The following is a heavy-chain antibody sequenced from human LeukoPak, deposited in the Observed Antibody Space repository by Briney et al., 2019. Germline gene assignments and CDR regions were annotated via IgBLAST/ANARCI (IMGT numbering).Heavy chain of an antibody. CDR1: GFTFSNYA. J-gene: IGHJ5*02. CDR3: AKSEIRYCSSTSCPKGWFDP. D-gene: IGHD2-2*01. Sequence: GGSLRLSCAASGFTFSNYAMSWVRQAPGKGLEWVSAISGSGGSTYYADSVKGRFTISRDNSKNTLYLQMNSLRAEDTAVYYCAKSEIRYCSSTSCPKGWFDPWGQGTLVTVSS. CDR2: ISGSGGST. V-gene: IGHV3-23*01.